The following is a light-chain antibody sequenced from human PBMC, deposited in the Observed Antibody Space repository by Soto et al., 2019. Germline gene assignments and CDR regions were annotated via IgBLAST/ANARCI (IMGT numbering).Light chain of an antibody. Sequence: DIQMTQSPSSLSASVGDRVTITCQASQDINKNLIWYQQKQGKAPKLLIYDASDLETGVPSRFSGSGSGTGCTFTISRLQPEDFETYYCQQYESLPLTFGQGTRLEIK. CDR2: DAS. CDR3: QQYESLPLT. CDR1: QDINKN. J-gene: IGKJ5*01. V-gene: IGKV1-33*01.